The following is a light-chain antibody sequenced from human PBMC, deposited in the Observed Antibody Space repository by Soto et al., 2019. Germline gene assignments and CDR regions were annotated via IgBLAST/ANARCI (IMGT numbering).Light chain of an antibody. CDR3: QQYASSLT. CDR1: QSVDSAF. V-gene: IGKV3-20*01. CDR2: GAS. J-gene: IGKJ1*01. Sequence: EIVLTQSPGSLSLSLGERATLSCRASQSVDSAFFARNQQKPGQPPRLLMYGASRRATGIPDRFSGSGSGTDFTLMISRLEPEDFAVYYCQQYASSLTFGQGTKVEI.